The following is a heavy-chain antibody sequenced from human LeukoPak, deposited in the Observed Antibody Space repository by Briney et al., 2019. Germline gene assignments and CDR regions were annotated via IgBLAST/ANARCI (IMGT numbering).Heavy chain of an antibody. CDR1: GYSFTSCW. V-gene: IGHV5-10-1*01. CDR3: ARPKITIFGVVDAFDI. CDR2: IDPSDSYT. Sequence: GESLKISCKGSGYSFTSCWISWVRQMPGKGLEWMGRIDPSDSYTNYSPSFQGHVTISADKSISTAYLQWSSLKASDTAMYYCARPKITIFGVVDAFDIWGQGTMVTVSS. D-gene: IGHD3-3*01. J-gene: IGHJ3*02.